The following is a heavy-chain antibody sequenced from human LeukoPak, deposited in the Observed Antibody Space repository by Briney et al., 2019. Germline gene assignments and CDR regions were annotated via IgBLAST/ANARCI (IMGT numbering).Heavy chain of an antibody. J-gene: IGHJ3*02. CDR3: ARDGGWDAFDI. D-gene: IGHD6-19*01. CDR2: ISSSGSTI. CDR1: GFTLSSYE. Sequence: GGSLRLSCAASGFTLSSYEMNWVRQAPGKGLERVSYISSSGSTIYYADSVKGRFTISRDNAKNSLYLQMNSLRAEDTAVYYCARDGGWDAFDIWGQGTMVTVSS. V-gene: IGHV3-48*03.